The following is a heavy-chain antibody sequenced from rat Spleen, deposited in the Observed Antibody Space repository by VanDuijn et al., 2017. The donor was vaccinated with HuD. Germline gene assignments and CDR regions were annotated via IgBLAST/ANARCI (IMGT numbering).Heavy chain of an antibody. J-gene: IGHJ3*01. CDR3: TREAGPFAY. Sequence: EVQLVESGGGLVQPGRSLKLSCAASGFTFSNYDMAWVRQTPTKGLEWVASISYDGDNTYYRDSVKGRFTISRDNAKSTLYLQMDSLRSEDTATYYCTREAGPFAYWGQGTLVTVSS. CDR2: ISYDGDNT. V-gene: IGHV5-20*01. D-gene: IGHD4-6*01. CDR1: GFTFSNYD.